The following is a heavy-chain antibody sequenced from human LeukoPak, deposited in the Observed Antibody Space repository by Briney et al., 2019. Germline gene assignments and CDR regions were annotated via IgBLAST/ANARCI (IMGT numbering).Heavy chain of an antibody. CDR3: ARIYYDSSGYHEQDFDY. D-gene: IGHD3-22*01. J-gene: IGHJ4*02. CDR1: GYTFTSYY. CDR2: INPSGGST. V-gene: IGHV1-46*01. Sequence: GASVKVSCKASGYTFTSYYMHWVRQAPGQGLEWMGIINPSGGSTSYAQKFQGRVTMTRDTSTSTVYMELSSLRSEDTAAYYCARIYYDSSGYHEQDFDYWGQGTLVTVSS.